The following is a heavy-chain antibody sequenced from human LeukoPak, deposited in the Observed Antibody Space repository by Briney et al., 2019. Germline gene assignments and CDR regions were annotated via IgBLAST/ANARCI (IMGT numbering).Heavy chain of an antibody. CDR3: AGSWFYRDYFEY. V-gene: IGHV3-7*02. CDR1: GFTFSTYW. J-gene: IGHJ4*02. Sequence: GSLRLSCAASGFTFSTYWMSWVRQAPGRGLEWVANIKEDGSEKYYVDSVKGRFTISRDNAKNSLYLQMNSLRVEDTAVYYCAGSWFYRDYFEYWGQGTLVTVSS. D-gene: IGHD3-10*01. CDR2: IKEDGSEK.